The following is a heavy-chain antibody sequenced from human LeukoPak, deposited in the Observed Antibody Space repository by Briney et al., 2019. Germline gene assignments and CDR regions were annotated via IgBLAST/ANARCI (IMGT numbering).Heavy chain of an antibody. CDR1: GYTFTGYY. D-gene: IGHD3-22*01. J-gene: IGHJ3*02. Sequence: GASVKVSCKASGYTFTGYYMHWVRQAPGQGLEWMGWINPNSGGTNYAQKFQGRVTMTRDTSISTAYMELSRLRSDDTAVYYCAREVDYYDSSGYFTFDIWGQGTMVTVSS. CDR3: AREVDYYDSSGYFTFDI. CDR2: INPNSGGT. V-gene: IGHV1-2*02.